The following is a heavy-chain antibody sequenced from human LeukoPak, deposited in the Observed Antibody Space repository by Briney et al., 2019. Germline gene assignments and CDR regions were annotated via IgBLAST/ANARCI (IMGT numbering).Heavy chain of an antibody. CDR2: INPGGSSI. D-gene: IGHD1-14*01. Sequence: GGSLRLSCAASGFIFSSYWMHWVRQAPGKGLVWVARINPGGSSITYADSVKGRFTISRDNAKNTLYLQMDSLRAEDTGVYYCARSNQADDYWGQGTLVTVSS. J-gene: IGHJ4*02. CDR3: ARSNQADDY. V-gene: IGHV3-74*01. CDR1: GFIFSSYW.